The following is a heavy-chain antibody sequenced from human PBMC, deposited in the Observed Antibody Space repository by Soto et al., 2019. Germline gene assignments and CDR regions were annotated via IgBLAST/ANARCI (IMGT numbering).Heavy chain of an antibody. CDR3: ASLMSSGYYYGMDV. CDR2: IIPILGIA. Sequence: QVQLVQSGAEVKKPGSSVKVSCKASGGTFSSYTISWVRQAPGQGLEWMGRIIPILGIANYGQKFQGRVTITADKSTSTAYMELSSLRSEDTAVYYCASLMSSGYYYGMDVWGQGTHGHRLL. CDR1: GGTFSSYT. J-gene: IGHJ6*02. V-gene: IGHV1-69*02. D-gene: IGHD3-10*01.